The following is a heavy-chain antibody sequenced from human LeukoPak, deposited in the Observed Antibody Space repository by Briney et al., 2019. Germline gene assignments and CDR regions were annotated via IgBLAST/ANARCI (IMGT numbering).Heavy chain of an antibody. D-gene: IGHD6-6*01. J-gene: IGHJ5*02. V-gene: IGHV1-69*05. CDR3: ARVGLAARTEGGWFDP. Sequence: GASVKVSCKASGGTFSSYAISWVRQAPGQGLEWMGGIIPIFGTANYAQKFQGRVTITTDESTSTAYMELSSLRSEDTAVYYCARVGLAARTEGGWFDPWGQGTLVTVSS. CDR1: GGTFSSYA. CDR2: IIPIFGTA.